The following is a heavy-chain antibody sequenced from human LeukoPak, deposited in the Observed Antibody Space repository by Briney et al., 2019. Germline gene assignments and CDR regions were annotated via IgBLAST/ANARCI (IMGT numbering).Heavy chain of an antibody. CDR2: IYHSGST. J-gene: IGHJ4*02. CDR3: ARGGYCSSTSCYSLDY. Sequence: PSETLSLTCAVSGGSISSGGSSWSWIRQPPGKGLEWIGYIYHSGSTYYNPSLKSRVTISVDRSKNQFSLKLSSVTAADTAVYYCARGGYCSSTSCYSLDYRGQGTLVTVSS. V-gene: IGHV4-30-2*01. D-gene: IGHD2-2*01. CDR1: GGSISSGGSS.